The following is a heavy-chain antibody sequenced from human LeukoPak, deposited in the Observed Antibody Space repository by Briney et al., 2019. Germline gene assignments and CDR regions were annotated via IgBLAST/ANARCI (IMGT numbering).Heavy chain of an antibody. CDR1: GFTFSSYA. D-gene: IGHD5-18*01. CDR3: ARGDTAMVTADFDY. V-gene: IGHV3-30*04. CDR2: ISYDGSNK. J-gene: IGHJ4*02. Sequence: GGSLRLSCAASGFTFSSYAMHWVRQAPGKGLEWVAVISYDGSNKYYADSVKGRFTISRDNSKNTLYLQMNSLRAEDTAVYYCARGDTAMVTADFDYWGQGTLVTVSS.